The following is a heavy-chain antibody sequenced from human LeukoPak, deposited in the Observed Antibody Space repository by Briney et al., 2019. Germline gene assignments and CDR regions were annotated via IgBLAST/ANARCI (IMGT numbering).Heavy chain of an antibody. J-gene: IGHJ3*02. V-gene: IGHV4-39*01. CDR3: ARLDYYDSSGYRIDAFDI. CDR2: IYYSGST. Sequence: SETLSLTCTVSGGSISSSSYYWGWIRQPPGTGLEWIGSIYYSGSTYYNPSLKSRVTISVDTSKNQFSLKLSSVTAADTAVYYCARLDYYDSSGYRIDAFDIWGQGTMVTVSS. D-gene: IGHD3-22*01. CDR1: GGSISSSSYY.